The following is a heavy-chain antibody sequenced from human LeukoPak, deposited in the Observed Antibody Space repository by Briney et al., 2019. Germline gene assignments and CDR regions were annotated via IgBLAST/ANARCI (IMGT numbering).Heavy chain of an antibody. V-gene: IGHV1-69*13. CDR3: ARVWRFGELSLDY. CDR1: GGTFSSYA. D-gene: IGHD3-10*01. J-gene: IGHJ4*02. CDR2: IIPIFGTA. Sequence: SVKVSCKASGGTFSSYAISWVRQAPGQGLEWMGGIIPIFGTANYAQKFQGRVTVTADESTSTAYMELSSLRSEDTAVYYCARVWRFGELSLDYWGQGTLVTVSS.